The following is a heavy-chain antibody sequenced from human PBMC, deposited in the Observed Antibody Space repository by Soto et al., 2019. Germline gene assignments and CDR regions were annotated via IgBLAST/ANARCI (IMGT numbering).Heavy chain of an antibody. J-gene: IGHJ3*02. CDR3: ARDAPPLRYFAWLPFHAAFDI. D-gene: IGHD3-9*01. V-gene: IGHV1-18*01. Sequence: GASVKVSCKASGYTFTSYGISWVRQAPGQGLEWMGWISAYNGNTNYAQKLQGRVTMTTDTSTSTAYMELRSLRSDDTAVYYCARDAPPLRYFAWLPFHAAFDIWGQGTMVTV. CDR1: GYTFTSYG. CDR2: ISAYNGNT.